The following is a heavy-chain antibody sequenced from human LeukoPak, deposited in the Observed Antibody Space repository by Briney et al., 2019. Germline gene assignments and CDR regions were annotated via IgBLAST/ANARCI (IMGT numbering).Heavy chain of an antibody. CDR1: GFTFNIYW. Sequence: GGSLRLSCAASGFTFNIYWMHWVRQVPGKGLVWVSHINSDGSDSNYADSVKGRFTISRDNDKNTLHLQMSSLTAEGTAVYYCARAGVGVRRWFDRWGQGTLVTVSS. CDR3: ARAGVGVRRWFDR. V-gene: IGHV3-74*01. D-gene: IGHD3-10*01. J-gene: IGHJ5*02. CDR2: INSDGSDS.